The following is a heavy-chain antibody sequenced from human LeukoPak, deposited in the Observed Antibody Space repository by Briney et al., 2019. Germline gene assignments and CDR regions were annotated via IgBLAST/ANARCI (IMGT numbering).Heavy chain of an antibody. V-gene: IGHV1-8*03. D-gene: IGHD5-24*01. CDR2: MNPNSGNT. Sequence: GASVKVSCKASGYTFTSYDINWVRQATGQGLEWMGWMNPNSGNTGYAQKFQGRVTITRNTSISTAYMELSSLRSEDTAVYYCARGQWRWLQSGAHFDCWGQGTLVTVSS. CDR3: ARGQWRWLQSGAHFDC. CDR1: GYTFTSYD. J-gene: IGHJ4*02.